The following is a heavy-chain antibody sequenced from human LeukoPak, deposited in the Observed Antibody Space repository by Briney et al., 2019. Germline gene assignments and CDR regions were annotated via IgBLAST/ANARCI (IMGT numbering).Heavy chain of an antibody. Sequence: GGSLRLSCAGSGFTFSSNDMSWVRQPPGKGLEWVSYISITSKTIKYADSVKGRSTISRDNAKNSLYLQMNSLRAEDTAVYYCASWSYGSETFDYWGQGTLVTVSS. J-gene: IGHJ4*02. CDR3: ASWSYGSETFDY. D-gene: IGHD3-10*01. V-gene: IGHV3-48*04. CDR2: ISITSKTI. CDR1: GFTFSSND.